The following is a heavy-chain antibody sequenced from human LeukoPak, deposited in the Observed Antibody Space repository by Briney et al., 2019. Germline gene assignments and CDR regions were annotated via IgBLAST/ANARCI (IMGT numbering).Heavy chain of an antibody. J-gene: IGHJ5*01. CDR2: INPNSGGT. CDR3: ARDLPQDSFYSGWYDS. Sequence: ASVKVSCRASGYTFTGYYMHWVRQAPGQGLEWMGWINPNSGGTNYAQKFQGRVTMTTDTSIATAYMELNRLISDDSAVYYCARDLPQDSFYSGWYDSWGQGTLVTVSS. V-gene: IGHV1-2*02. CDR1: GYTFTGYY. D-gene: IGHD3-16*02.